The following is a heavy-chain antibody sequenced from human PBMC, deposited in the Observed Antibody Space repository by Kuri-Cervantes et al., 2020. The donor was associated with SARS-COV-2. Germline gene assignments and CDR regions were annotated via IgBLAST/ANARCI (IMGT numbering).Heavy chain of an antibody. CDR2: ISGSGGST. D-gene: IGHD3-22*01. Sequence: GESLKISCAASGFTFSSYAMSWVRQAPGKGLEWVSAISGSGGSTYYADSEKGRFTISRDNSNNTLYLQINRLTAEDTAVYYGAKYVGYYYYSRGYYYERYDDDGMDVWGQGTTVTVSS. CDR3: AKYVGYYYYSRGYYYERYDDDGMDV. J-gene: IGHJ6*02. V-gene: IGHV3-23*01. CDR1: GFTFSSYA.